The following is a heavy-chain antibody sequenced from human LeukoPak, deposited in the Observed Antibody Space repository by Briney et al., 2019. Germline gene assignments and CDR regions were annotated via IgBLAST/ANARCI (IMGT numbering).Heavy chain of an antibody. D-gene: IGHD2-15*01. J-gene: IGHJ4*02. Sequence: GGSLRLSCAASGFTFSSYAMSWVRQAPGKGLEWVSATSGSGGSTYYADSVKGRFTISRDNSKNTLYLQMNSLRAEDTAVYYCAKRVEGAPHQYYFDYWGQGTLVTVSS. CDR2: TSGSGGST. CDR3: AKRVEGAPHQYYFDY. V-gene: IGHV3-23*01. CDR1: GFTFSSYA.